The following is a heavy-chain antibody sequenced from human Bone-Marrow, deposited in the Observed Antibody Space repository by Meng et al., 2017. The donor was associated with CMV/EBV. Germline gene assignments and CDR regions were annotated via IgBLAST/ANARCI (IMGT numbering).Heavy chain of an antibody. V-gene: IGHV3-30-3*01. D-gene: IGHD6-13*01. CDR3: ASHRYSSSWYYFDH. J-gene: IGHJ4*02. Sequence: GGSLRLSCAASGFTFSSYAMHWVRQAPGKGLEWVAVISYDGSNKYYADSVKGRFTISRDNSKNTLYLQMNILRAEDTAVYYCASHRYSSSWYYFDHWGQGTLVTVYS. CDR1: GFTFSSYA. CDR2: ISYDGSNK.